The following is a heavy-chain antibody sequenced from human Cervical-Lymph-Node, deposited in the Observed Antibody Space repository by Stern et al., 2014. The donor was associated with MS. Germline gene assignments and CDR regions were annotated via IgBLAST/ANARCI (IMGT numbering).Heavy chain of an antibody. CDR1: GFTFSSHW. J-gene: IGHJ4*02. D-gene: IGHD2-8*02. CDR2: LNYDGSDT. Sequence: EVQLVESGGGLVQPGGSLRLSCAASGFTFSSHWMHWVRQVPGKGLVWVSRLNYDGSDTSYADSVWGRFTISRDNANNPLYLQMSSLRVEDTAIYYCVRNWWGPDHWGQGTLVTVSS. CDR3: VRNWWGPDH. V-gene: IGHV3-74*02.